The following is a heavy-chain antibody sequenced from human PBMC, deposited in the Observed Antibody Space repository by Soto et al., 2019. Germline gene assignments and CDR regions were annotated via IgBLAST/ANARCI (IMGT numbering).Heavy chain of an antibody. J-gene: IGHJ4*02. V-gene: IGHV1-8*01. Sequence: ASVKVSCKASGYTFTSYDINWVRQATGQGLEWMGWMNPNSGNTGYAQKFKSRVTMSRNTSINTAYMELSTLRAEDTAVYYCARDFNQESYFDYWGEGTLVTVS. CDR1: GYTFTSYD. CDR2: MNPNSGNT. D-gene: IGHD2-2*01. CDR3: ARDFNQESYFDY.